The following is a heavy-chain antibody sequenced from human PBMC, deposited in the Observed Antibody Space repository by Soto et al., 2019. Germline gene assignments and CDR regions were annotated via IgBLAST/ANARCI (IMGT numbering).Heavy chain of an antibody. J-gene: IGHJ4*02. CDR2: INHSGNT. Sequence: SETLSLTCGVFGGSLSTYYWTWIRQPPGKGLEWIGEINHSGNTNYNASLRSRVTISVDTSKNQFSLKLSSVTAADTAVYYCARISGGYWGQGTPVTVSS. CDR3: ARISGGY. D-gene: IGHD3-10*01. CDR1: GGSLSTYY. V-gene: IGHV4-34*01.